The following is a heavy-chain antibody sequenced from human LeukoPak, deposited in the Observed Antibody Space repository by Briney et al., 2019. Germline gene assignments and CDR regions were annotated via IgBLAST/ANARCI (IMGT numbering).Heavy chain of an antibody. V-gene: IGHV3-30-3*01. Sequence: GGSLRLSCAASGFDFHNYVIHWVRQAPGKGLEWVAVISYDVNIKYHADSVKGRFTISRDNSKNTLYLQMNSLRAEDTAVYYCAKDQEQWLVRPFYYYGMDVWGQGTTVTVSS. J-gene: IGHJ6*02. CDR2: ISYDVNIK. CDR1: GFDFHNYV. CDR3: AKDQEQWLVRPFYYYGMDV. D-gene: IGHD6-19*01.